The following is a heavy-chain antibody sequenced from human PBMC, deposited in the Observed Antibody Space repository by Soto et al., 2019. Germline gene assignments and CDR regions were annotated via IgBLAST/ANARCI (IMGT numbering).Heavy chain of an antibody. J-gene: IGHJ6*02. CDR3: ARGIVVVVAATSTRYYYGMDV. V-gene: IGHV4-4*02. CDR2: IYHSGST. D-gene: IGHD2-15*01. CDR1: GGSICSSNW. Sequence: PSDTLSLTCAVSGGSICSSNWWGWVRQPPGKGLEWIGEIYHSGSTNYNPSLKSRVTISVDKSKNQFSLKLSSVTAADTAVYYCARGIVVVVAATSTRYYYGMDVWGQGTTVTVS.